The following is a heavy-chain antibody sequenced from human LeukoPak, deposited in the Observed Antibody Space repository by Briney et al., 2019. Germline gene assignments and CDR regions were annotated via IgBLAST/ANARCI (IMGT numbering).Heavy chain of an antibody. J-gene: IGHJ6*03. Sequence: PSETLSLTCAVSGYSISSGYYWGWIRQPPGKGLEWIGSIYHSGSTYYNPSLKSRVTISVDTSKNQFSLKLSSVTAADTAVYYCARTDVYSPDYYYYMDVWGKGTTVTVSS. V-gene: IGHV4-38-2*01. CDR1: GYSISSGYY. CDR3: ARTDVYSPDYYYYMDV. D-gene: IGHD5-24*01. CDR2: IYHSGST.